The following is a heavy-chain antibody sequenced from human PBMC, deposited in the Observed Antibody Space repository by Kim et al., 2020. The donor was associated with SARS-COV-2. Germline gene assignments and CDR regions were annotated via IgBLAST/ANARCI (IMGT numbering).Heavy chain of an antibody. CDR3: ARGGYYDSSGYPLN. D-gene: IGHD3-22*01. Sequence: ADSVKCRFTISRDNAKNSLYLQRNSLRAEDTAVYYCARGGYYDSSGYPLNWGQGTLVTVSS. J-gene: IGHJ4*02. V-gene: IGHV3-48*03.